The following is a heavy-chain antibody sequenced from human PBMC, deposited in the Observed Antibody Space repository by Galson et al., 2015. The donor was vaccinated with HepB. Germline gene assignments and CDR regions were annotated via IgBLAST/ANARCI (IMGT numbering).Heavy chain of an antibody. CDR1: GYTFTSYA. CDR2: INPSGGST. J-gene: IGHJ4*02. V-gene: IGHV1-46*01. D-gene: IGHD5-12*01. CDR3: ARDRWPHSGYGPFDY. Sequence: SVKVSCKASGYTFTSYAMNWVRQAPGQGLEWMGIINPSGGSTSYAQKFQGRVTMTRDTSTSTVYMELSSLRSEDTAVYYCARDRWPHSGYGPFDYWGQGTLVTVSS.